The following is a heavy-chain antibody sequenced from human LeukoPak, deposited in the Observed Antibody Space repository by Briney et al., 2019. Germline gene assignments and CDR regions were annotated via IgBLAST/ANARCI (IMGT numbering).Heavy chain of an antibody. D-gene: IGHD1-26*01. CDR2: ISYDGSNK. Sequence: GGSLRLSCAASGFTFSSYAMHWVRQAPGKGLGWVAVISYDGSNKYYADSVKGRFTISRDNSKNTLYLQMNSLRAEDTAVYYCARESAGATWGHFDYWGQGTLVTVSS. CDR3: ARESAGATWGHFDY. CDR1: GFTFSSYA. J-gene: IGHJ4*02. V-gene: IGHV3-30*01.